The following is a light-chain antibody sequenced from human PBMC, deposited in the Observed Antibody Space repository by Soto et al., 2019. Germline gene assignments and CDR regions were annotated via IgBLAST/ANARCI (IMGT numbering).Light chain of an antibody. V-gene: IGKV3-11*01. J-gene: IGKJ5*01. Sequence: ENVLTKSPATLSLSTGERTTLSCRASQSVSSYLAWYQQKPGQAPRLLIYDASNRATGIPARFSGSGSGTDFTLTISSLEPEDFAVYYCQQRSNGPPFAFGQGTRLEIK. CDR3: QQRSNGPPFA. CDR2: DAS. CDR1: QSVSSY.